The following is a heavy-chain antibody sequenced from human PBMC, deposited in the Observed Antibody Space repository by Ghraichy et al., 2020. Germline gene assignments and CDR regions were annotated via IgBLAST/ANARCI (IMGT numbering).Heavy chain of an antibody. CDR2: ITSSSSTK. V-gene: IGHV3-48*02. CDR1: GFTFSSYS. CDR3: ARGSRVVRFFYYDGMEV. Sequence: SCVGSGFTFSSYSMNWVRQSPGKGLEWVSYITSSSSTKSYADSVKGRFTISRDNAQNSLYLQMNSLRDEDAAVYYCARGSRVVRFFYYDGMEVWGQGTTVTVSS. D-gene: IGHD4-23*01. J-gene: IGHJ6*02.